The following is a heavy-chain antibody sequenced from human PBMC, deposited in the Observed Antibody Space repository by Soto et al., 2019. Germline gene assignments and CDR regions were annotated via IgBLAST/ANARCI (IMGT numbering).Heavy chain of an antibody. Sequence: QVQLQESGPGLVKPSETLSLTCTVSGGSISSYYWSWIRQSPGKGLEWIGYIYYSGSTNYNPSLTSRVTISVDTSKQQFSLKLSSVTAADTAVYYCARLLGRGTYVPDYWGQGTLVTGSS. CDR3: ARLLGRGTYVPDY. CDR2: IYYSGST. J-gene: IGHJ4*02. D-gene: IGHD3-10*02. CDR1: GGSISSYY. V-gene: IGHV4-59*01.